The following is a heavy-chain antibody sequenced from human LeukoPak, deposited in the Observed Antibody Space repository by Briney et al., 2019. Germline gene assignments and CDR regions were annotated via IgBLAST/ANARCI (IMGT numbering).Heavy chain of an antibody. CDR3: ARGWQRYTYGPPEYFDY. CDR1: GGSVSSGSHY. J-gene: IGHJ4*02. V-gene: IGHV4-61*01. CDR2: IYYSGST. D-gene: IGHD5-18*01. Sequence: SETLSLTCTVSGGSVSSGSHYWSWIRQPPGKGLEWIGYIYYSGSTNYNPSLKSRVTISVDTSKNQFSLKLSSVTAADTAVYYCARGWQRYTYGPPEYFDYWGQGTLVTVSS.